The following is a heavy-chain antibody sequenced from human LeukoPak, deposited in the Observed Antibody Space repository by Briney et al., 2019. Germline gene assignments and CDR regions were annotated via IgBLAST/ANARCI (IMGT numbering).Heavy chain of an antibody. CDR1: GYTFTAYY. CDR3: ARDNNYYDSSGYYLTSIHV. D-gene: IGHD3-22*01. Sequence: PLASVKVSCKASGYTFTAYYIHWVQQAPGQGLEWMGLINPNSGSTDYAQKFQGRVTMTRDTSISTVYMELSRLRSDDTAVYYCARDNNYYDSSGYYLTSIHVWGEGTTVTVSS. V-gene: IGHV1-2*06. CDR2: INPNSGST. J-gene: IGHJ6*01.